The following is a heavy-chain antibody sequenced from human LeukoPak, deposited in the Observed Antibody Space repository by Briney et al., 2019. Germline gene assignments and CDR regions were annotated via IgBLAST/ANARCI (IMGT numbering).Heavy chain of an antibody. V-gene: IGHV4-38-2*02. D-gene: IGHD4-11*01. J-gene: IGHJ5*02. CDR1: GYSISRGSY. Sequence: SETLSLTCTVSGYSISRGSYWGWIRQPPGKGLEWIGSVYHSGSAYYNPSLKSRVTMSVDTSKNQFSLKLSSVTAADTAVYYCARSRRYSNYVDWFDPWGQGTLVTVSS. CDR3: ARSRRYSNYVDWFDP. CDR2: VYHSGSA.